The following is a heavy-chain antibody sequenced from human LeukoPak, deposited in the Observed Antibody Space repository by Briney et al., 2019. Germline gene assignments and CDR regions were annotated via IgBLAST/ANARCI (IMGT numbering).Heavy chain of an antibody. CDR2: INHSGSA. CDR1: GGSFSVYY. CDR3: ARGGDSSSSYYYYYYMDV. Sequence: SETLSLTCAVYGGSFSVYYWSWIRQPPGRGREGMGEINHSGSANYNPSLKSRVTISVDTSKNQFSLKPSSVTAADAAVYYCARGGDSSSSYYYYYYMDVWGKGTTVTVSS. V-gene: IGHV4-34*01. J-gene: IGHJ6*03. D-gene: IGHD6-6*01.